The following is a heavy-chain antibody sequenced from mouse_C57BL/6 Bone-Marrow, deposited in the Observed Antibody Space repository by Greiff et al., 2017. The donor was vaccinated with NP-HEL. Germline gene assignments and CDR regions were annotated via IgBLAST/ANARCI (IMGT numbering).Heavy chain of an antibody. CDR1: GYTFTSYW. J-gene: IGHJ4*01. V-gene: IGHV1-72*01. Sequence: QVQLQQPGAELVKPGASVKLSCKASGYTFTSYWMHWVKQRPGRGLEWIGRIDPNSGGTKYNEKFKSKATLTVDKPSSTAYMQLSSLTSDDSAVYYCARGFYDGYNFLYYYAMDYWGQGTSVTVSS. CDR3: ARGFYDGYNFLYYYAMDY. D-gene: IGHD2-3*01. CDR2: IDPNSGGT.